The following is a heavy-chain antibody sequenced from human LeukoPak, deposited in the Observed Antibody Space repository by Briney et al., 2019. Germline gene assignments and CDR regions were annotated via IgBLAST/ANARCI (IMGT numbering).Heavy chain of an antibody. CDR2: ISAYNGKT. D-gene: IGHD3-10*01. Sequence: ASVKVSCKASGYTVFRAGISWVRQAPGQGLEWMGWISAYNGKTDYAQKLQGRVTMTTDTSTSIAYMELRSLRSDDTAVYYCARVLLWFGDKVWFDPWGQGTLVTVSS. CDR3: ARVLLWFGDKVWFDP. J-gene: IGHJ5*02. CDR1: GYTVFRAG. V-gene: IGHV1-18*01.